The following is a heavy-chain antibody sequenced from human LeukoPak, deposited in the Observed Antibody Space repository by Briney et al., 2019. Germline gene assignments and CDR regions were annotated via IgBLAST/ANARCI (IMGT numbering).Heavy chain of an antibody. CDR2: ISSSSSYI. CDR3: AGDALGELSSFDY. J-gene: IGHJ4*02. V-gene: IGHV3-21*01. CDR1: GFTFSSYS. D-gene: IGHD3-16*02. Sequence: PGGSLRLSCAASGFTFSSYSMNWVRQAPGKGLEWVSSISSSSSYIYYADSVKGRFTISRDNAKNSLYLQMNSLRAEDTAVYYCAGDALGELSSFDYWGQGTLVTVSS.